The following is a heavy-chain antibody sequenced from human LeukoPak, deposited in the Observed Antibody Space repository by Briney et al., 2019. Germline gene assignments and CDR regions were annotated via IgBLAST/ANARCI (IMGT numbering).Heavy chain of an antibody. Sequence: NTSETLSLTCTVSGGSISSDSYYWAWIRQPPGKGLEWIASIYYSGSTYYNLSLKSRVTISVDTSRNQFSLKLNSVTAADTAVYYCASLAVAGLSEGYWGQGTLVIVSS. CDR1: GGSISSDSYY. V-gene: IGHV4-39*01. D-gene: IGHD6-19*01. J-gene: IGHJ4*02. CDR2: IYYSGST. CDR3: ASLAVAGLSEGY.